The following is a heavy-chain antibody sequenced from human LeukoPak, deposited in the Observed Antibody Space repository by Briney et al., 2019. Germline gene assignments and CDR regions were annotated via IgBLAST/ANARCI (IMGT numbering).Heavy chain of an antibody. V-gene: IGHV1-2*02. D-gene: IGHD3-16*01. CDR1: GYTFTGYY. CDR3: ARVSVGGYYVDV. Sequence: ASVKVSCKASGYTFTGYYMHWVRQAPGQGLEWMGWINPNSGGTNYAQKFQGRVTMTRDTSISTAYMELSRLRSDDTAVYYCARVSVGGYYVDVWGKGTTVTISS. J-gene: IGHJ6*03. CDR2: INPNSGGT.